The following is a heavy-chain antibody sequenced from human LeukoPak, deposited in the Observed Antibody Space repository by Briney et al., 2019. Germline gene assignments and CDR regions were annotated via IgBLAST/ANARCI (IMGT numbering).Heavy chain of an antibody. V-gene: IGHV3-30*18. CDR2: ISYDGSNN. J-gene: IGHJ6*02. D-gene: IGHD3-10*01. CDR3: AKDARGYYCGSGSYTRGYYYGMDV. Sequence: GRSLRLSCAASGFTFSSYGMHWVRQAPGKGLEWVAVISYDGSNNYYADSVKGRFTISRDNSKNTLYLQMNSLRAEDTAVYYCAKDARGYYCGSGSYTRGYYYGMDVWGQGTTVTVSS. CDR1: GFTFSSYG.